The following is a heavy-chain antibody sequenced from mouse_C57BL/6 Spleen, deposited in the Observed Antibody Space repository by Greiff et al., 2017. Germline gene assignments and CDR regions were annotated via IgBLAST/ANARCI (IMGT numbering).Heavy chain of an antibody. D-gene: IGHD3-2*02. CDR1: GYTFTSYW. CDR2: IYPGSGST. V-gene: IGHV1-55*01. J-gene: IGHJ4*01. Sequence: QVHVKQPGAELVKPGASVKMSCKASGYTFTSYWINWVKQRPGQGLEWIGDIYPGSGSTNYNEKFTSKATLTVDTTSSTAYIQLSSLTSEDSAVYYCARLETAQVLYAMDYWGQRTSVTVSS. CDR3: ARLETAQVLYAMDY.